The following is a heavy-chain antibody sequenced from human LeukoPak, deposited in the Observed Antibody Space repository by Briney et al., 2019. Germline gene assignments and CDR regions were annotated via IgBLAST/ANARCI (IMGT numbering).Heavy chain of an antibody. D-gene: IGHD5-12*01. CDR1: GYTFTSYD. CDR3: ARAGRFDSGHAWFDP. J-gene: IGHJ5*02. CDR2: MNPNSGNT. Sequence: ASVKVSCKASGYTFTSYDINWVRQATRQGLEWMGWMNPNSGNTGYAQKFQGRATFTRNTSISTAYMELSSLRSEDTAVYYCARAGRFDSGHAWFDPWGQGTLVTVS. V-gene: IGHV1-8*01.